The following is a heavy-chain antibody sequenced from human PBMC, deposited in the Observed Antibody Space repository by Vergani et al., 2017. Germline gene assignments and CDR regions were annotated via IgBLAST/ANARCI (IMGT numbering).Heavy chain of an antibody. CDR1: GGSISSSSYY. Sequence: QLQLQESGPGLVKPSETLSLTCTVSGGSISSSSYYCGWIRQPPGKGLEWIGSIYYSGSTYYNPSLKSRVTISVDTSKNQFSLKLSSVTAADTAVYYCARVKYYDILTGSRPGGFDPWGQGTLVTVSS. D-gene: IGHD3-9*01. CDR3: ARVKYYDILTGSRPGGFDP. V-gene: IGHV4-39*07. CDR2: IYYSGST. J-gene: IGHJ5*02.